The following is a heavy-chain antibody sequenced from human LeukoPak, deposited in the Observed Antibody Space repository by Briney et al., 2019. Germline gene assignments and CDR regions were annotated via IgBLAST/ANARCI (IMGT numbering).Heavy chain of an antibody. Sequence: GGSLRLSCAASGVTFTNHTMAWVRLAPGKGLERVSTLSDSGASTYYTDSVKGRVTISRDNSRNTMYLQMDSLRADDTDVYFFGRTPNRDGYSHIEFWGKGALVTV. D-gene: IGHD5-24*01. CDR2: LSDSGAST. CDR3: GRTPNRDGYSHIEF. V-gene: IGHV3-23*01. J-gene: IGHJ4*02. CDR1: GVTFTNHT.